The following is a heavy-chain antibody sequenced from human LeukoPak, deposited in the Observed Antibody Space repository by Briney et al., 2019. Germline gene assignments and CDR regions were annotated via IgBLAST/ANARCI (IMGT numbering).Heavy chain of an antibody. Sequence: ASVKVSCKASGYIFTDYYIHWVRQAPGQGLEWMGWINPNTGATKCAQKSQGRVTLTRDTSISTGYMEVTRLTFDDTAVYHCARDRRGTNGDYWGQGTLVTVSS. D-gene: IGHD1-26*01. V-gene: IGHV1-2*02. CDR2: INPNTGAT. J-gene: IGHJ4*02. CDR1: GYIFTDYY. CDR3: ARDRRGTNGDY.